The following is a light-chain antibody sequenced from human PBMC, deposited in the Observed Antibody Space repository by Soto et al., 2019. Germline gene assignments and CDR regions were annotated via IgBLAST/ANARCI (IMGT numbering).Light chain of an antibody. CDR3: QQHRSSPRT. CDR1: QSVSSNY. J-gene: IGKJ1*01. V-gene: IGKV3-20*01. Sequence: EIVLTQSPGTLSLSPGERATLSCRASQSVSSNYLAWYQQKPGQAPRLLIYGASSRASGIPDRFSGSGSGTDFTLTISRLEPEDFAVYYRQQHRSSPRTFGQGTKVDIK. CDR2: GAS.